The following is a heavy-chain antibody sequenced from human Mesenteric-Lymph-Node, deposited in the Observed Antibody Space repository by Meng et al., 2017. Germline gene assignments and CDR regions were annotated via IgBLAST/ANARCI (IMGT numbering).Heavy chain of an antibody. D-gene: IGHD3-10*01. J-gene: IGHJ4*02. CDR3: LALRVRGVIIPSH. CDR1: GFTFGDYA. V-gene: IGHV3-49*03. CDR2: IRSKAYGGTT. Sequence: GESLKIPCTASGFTFGDYAMSWFRQAPGKGLEWVGFIRSKAYGGTTEYAASVKGRFTISGDDSKSIAYLQMNSLKTEHTAVYYGLALRVRGVIIPSHWGQGTLVTVSS.